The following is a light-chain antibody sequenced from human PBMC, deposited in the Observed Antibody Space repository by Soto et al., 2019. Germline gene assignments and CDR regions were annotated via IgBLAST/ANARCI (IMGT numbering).Light chain of an antibody. CDR1: QSVSSNY. Sequence: EIVLTQSPGTLSLSPGERATLSCRASQSVSSNYLAWYQQKPGQAPRPLIYGASSRATGIPDRFSGSGAGTDFTLPLSRLEPEDFAVYYSQQYARSPWTFGQGTKVDIK. V-gene: IGKV3-20*01. CDR2: GAS. J-gene: IGKJ1*01. CDR3: QQYARSPWT.